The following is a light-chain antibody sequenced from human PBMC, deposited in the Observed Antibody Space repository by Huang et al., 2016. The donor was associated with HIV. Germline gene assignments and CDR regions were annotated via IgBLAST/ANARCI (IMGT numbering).Light chain of an antibody. CDR1: QRVSVY. CDR3: QQRSDWPPT. V-gene: IGKV3-11*01. Sequence: EIVLAQSPVTLSLSPGERATLACRASQRVSVYLAWYKQKAGQPPRLLIYNASNRATGIPARFSGSGSGTDFTLTISSLEPEDFAVYYCQQRSDWPPTFGRGTKVEIK. CDR2: NAS. J-gene: IGKJ1*01.